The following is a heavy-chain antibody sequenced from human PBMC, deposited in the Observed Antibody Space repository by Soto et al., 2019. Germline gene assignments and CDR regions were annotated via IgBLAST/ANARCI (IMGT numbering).Heavy chain of an antibody. CDR1: GGSIRSYY. V-gene: IGHV4-59*08. D-gene: IGHD6-13*01. CDR3: ARRYSSSFDY. CDR2: IHYSGST. Sequence: LETPSLTCTGPGGSIRSYYWSWIRQPPGKGLEWIGYIHYSGSTNYNPSLKSRVTISVDTSKNQFSLKLSSVTAADTAVYYCARRYSSSFDYWGQGTLVTVSS. J-gene: IGHJ4*02.